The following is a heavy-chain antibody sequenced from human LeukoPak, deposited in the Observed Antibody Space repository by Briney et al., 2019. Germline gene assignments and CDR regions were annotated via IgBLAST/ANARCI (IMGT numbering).Heavy chain of an antibody. Sequence: ASLKVSCKASGYSFSGYYIQWVRQAPGQGLEWMGWINPNSGGTNYAQKFQGRVTMTRDTSISTAYMELSRLRSDDTAVYYCARDQEYYDILTGYYGLYHFDYWGQGTLVTVSS. J-gene: IGHJ4*02. CDR3: ARDQEYYDILTGYYGLYHFDY. D-gene: IGHD3-9*01. CDR2: INPNSGGT. CDR1: GYSFSGYY. V-gene: IGHV1-2*02.